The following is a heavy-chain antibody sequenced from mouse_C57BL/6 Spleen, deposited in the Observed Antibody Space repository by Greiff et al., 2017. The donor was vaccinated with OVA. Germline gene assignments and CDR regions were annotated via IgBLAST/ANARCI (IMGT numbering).Heavy chain of an antibody. CDR1: GYTFTSYW. CDR2: IDPSDSYT. V-gene: IGHV1-50*01. CDR3: ARSVNWNYFDY. Sequence: QVQLQQPGAELVKPGASVKLSCKASGYTFTSYWMQWVKQRPGQGLEWIGEIDPSDSYTNYNQKFKGKATLTVDTSSSTAYMQLSSLTSEDAAVYYCARSVNWNYFDYWGQGTTLTVSS. J-gene: IGHJ2*01. D-gene: IGHD4-1*01.